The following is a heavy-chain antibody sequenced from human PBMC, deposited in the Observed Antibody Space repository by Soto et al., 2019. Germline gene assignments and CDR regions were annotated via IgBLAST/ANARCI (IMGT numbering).Heavy chain of an antibody. CDR3: ARDPVGSPKDQRWFDP. J-gene: IGHJ5*02. V-gene: IGHV1-69*01. CDR2: IIPIFGTA. D-gene: IGHD1-26*01. Sequence: QVQLVQSGAEVKKPGSSVKVSCKASGGTFSSYAISWVRQAPGQGLEWMGGIIPIFGTANYAQKFQGRVTITADESTSTDYMELSSLRSEDTAVYYCARDPVGSPKDQRWFDPWGQGTLVTVSS. CDR1: GGTFSSYA.